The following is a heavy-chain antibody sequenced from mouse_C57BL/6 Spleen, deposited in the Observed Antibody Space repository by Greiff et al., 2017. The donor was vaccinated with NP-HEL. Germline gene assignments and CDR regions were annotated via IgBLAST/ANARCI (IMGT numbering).Heavy chain of an antibody. Sequence: VQLVESGAELVRPGASVTLSCKASGYTFTDYEMHWVKQTPVHGLEWIGAIDPETGGTAYNQKFKGKAILTADKSSSTAYMELRSLTSEDSAVYYCTRKGYYSNYGYWGQGTTLTVSS. V-gene: IGHV1-15*01. CDR1: GYTFTDYE. CDR2: IDPETGGT. CDR3: TRKGYYSNYGY. J-gene: IGHJ2*01. D-gene: IGHD2-5*01.